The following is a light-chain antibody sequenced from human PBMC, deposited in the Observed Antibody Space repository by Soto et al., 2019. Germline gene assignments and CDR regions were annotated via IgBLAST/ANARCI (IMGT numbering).Light chain of an antibody. CDR3: QQYYNWPYT. V-gene: IGKV3-15*01. J-gene: IGKJ2*01. Sequence: EIVLTQSPGTLSLSPGERATLSCRASQSVSSSYLAWYQQKPGQAPRLLIYGASSRATGIPARFSGSGSGTEFTLTISSLQSEDFAVYYCQQYYNWPYTFGQGTKLEIK. CDR1: QSVSSSY. CDR2: GAS.